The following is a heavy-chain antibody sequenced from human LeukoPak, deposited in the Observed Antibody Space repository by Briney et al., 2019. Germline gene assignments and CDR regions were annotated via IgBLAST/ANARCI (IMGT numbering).Heavy chain of an antibody. Sequence: SQTLSLTCAVSGGSISSGGYPWRWVRQPPGKGLEWIGYIYHSGSTYYNPSLKSRVTISVDRSKNQFSLKLSSVTAADTAVYYCARDIEDSALWGQGTLVTVSS. V-gene: IGHV4-30-2*01. CDR1: GGSISSGGYP. J-gene: IGHJ4*02. CDR3: ARDIEDSAL. CDR2: IYHSGST.